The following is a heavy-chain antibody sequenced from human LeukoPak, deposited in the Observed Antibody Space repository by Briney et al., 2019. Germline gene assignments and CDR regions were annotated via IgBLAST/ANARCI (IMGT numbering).Heavy chain of an antibody. CDR2: IYYSGST. Sequence: PSETLSLTCTVSGGSISSSSYYWGWIRQPPGKGLEWIGSIYYSGSTYYNPSLKSRVTISVDTSKNQFSLKLSSVTAADTAVYYCARDEGLWDILTGYYNPRPFDYWGQGTLVTVSS. CDR3: ARDEGLWDILTGYYNPRPFDY. D-gene: IGHD3-9*01. V-gene: IGHV4-39*07. J-gene: IGHJ4*02. CDR1: GGSISSSSYY.